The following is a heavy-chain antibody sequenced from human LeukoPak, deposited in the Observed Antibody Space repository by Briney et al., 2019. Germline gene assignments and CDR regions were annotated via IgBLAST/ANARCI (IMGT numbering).Heavy chain of an antibody. CDR2: INQSGST. CDR1: GGSFSGYY. J-gene: IGHJ6*02. Sequence: SETLSLTCAVYGGSFSGYYWSWIRQPPGKGLEWIGEINQSGSTNYNPSLKSRVTISVDTSKNQFSLKLSSVTAADTAVYYCARGESILYYDILTGYLPYYYYGMDVWGQGTTVTVSS. V-gene: IGHV4-34*01. D-gene: IGHD3-9*01. CDR3: ARGESILYYDILTGYLPYYYYGMDV.